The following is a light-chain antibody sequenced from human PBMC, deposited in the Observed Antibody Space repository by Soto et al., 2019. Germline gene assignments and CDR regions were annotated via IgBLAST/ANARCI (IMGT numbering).Light chain of an antibody. J-gene: IGKJ1*01. CDR1: QDISSY. Sequence: AIRMTQSPSSLSASTGDRVTITCRASQDISSYLAWYQQKPEKAPKLLISAASTLQSGVPSRFSGSGSGTDFTLTISRLQSEDAAVYYCQQFYTYPRAFGQGTKVEIK. V-gene: IGKV1-8*01. CDR2: AAS. CDR3: QQFYTYPRA.